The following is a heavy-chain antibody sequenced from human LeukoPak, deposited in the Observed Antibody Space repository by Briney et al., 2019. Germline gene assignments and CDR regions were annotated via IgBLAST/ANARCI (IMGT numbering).Heavy chain of an antibody. CDR3: ARVLTYYDSSGYYLDY. J-gene: IGHJ4*02. V-gene: IGHV1-8*01. Sequence: ASVKVSCXASGYTFTSYDINWVRQATGQGLVWMGWINPNSGNTGYAQKFQGRVTMTRNTSISTPHMELSSLRSEDTAVYYGARVLTYYDSSGYYLDYWGQGTLVTVSS. CDR1: GYTFTSYD. D-gene: IGHD3-22*01. CDR2: INPNSGNT.